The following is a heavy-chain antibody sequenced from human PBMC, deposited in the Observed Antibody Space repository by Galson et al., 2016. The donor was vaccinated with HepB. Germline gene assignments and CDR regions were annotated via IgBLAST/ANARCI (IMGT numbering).Heavy chain of an antibody. J-gene: IGHJ4*02. Sequence: SLRFSCAASGFTFSSYSMHWVRQAPGKGLEWVSCISSSSSYIYYGDSVKGRITISRDNAKNSLYLQMNSLRAEDTAVYYCARAVSWDYGDYAGYWGQGTLVTVSS. V-gene: IGHV3-21*01. D-gene: IGHD4-17*01. CDR2: ISSSSSYI. CDR1: GFTFSSYS. CDR3: ARAVSWDYGDYAGY.